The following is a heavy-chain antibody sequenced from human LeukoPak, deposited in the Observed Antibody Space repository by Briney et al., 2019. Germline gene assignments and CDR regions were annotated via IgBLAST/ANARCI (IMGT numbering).Heavy chain of an antibody. D-gene: IGHD3-10*01. CDR3: ARQSSGSCRDYYYYYMDV. CDR2: IYTSGST. J-gene: IGHJ6*03. V-gene: IGHV4-4*07. Sequence: PSETLSLTCTVSGGSISSYYWSWIRQPAGKGLEWIGRIYTSGSTNYNPSLKRRVTMSVDTSKNQFSLKLSSVTAADTAVYYCARQSSGSCRDYYYYYMDVWGKGTTVTVSS. CDR1: GGSISSYY.